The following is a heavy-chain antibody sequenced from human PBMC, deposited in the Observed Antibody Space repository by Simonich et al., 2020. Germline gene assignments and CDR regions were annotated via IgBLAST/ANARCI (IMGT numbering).Heavy chain of an antibody. Sequence: QVQLQQWGAGLLKPSETLSLTCAVYGGSFSGYYWSWIRQPPGKGLEWIGEINQSGSTNYNPSLKSRVTISVDTSKNQFSLMLSSVTAADTAVYYCARPLGIVWAFDIWGQGTMVTVSS. CDR1: GGSFSGYY. CDR2: INQSGST. J-gene: IGHJ3*02. D-gene: IGHD3-16*01. V-gene: IGHV4-34*01. CDR3: ARPLGIVWAFDI.